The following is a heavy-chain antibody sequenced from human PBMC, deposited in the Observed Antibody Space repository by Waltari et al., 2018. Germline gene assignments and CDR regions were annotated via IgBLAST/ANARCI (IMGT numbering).Heavy chain of an antibody. V-gene: IGHV1-2*02. D-gene: IGHD1-26*01. CDR3: ARGPPVGAGFNPDLDV. CDR1: GYTFIHHY. CDR2: INPNSGGA. Sequence: QVQLVQSGAEMKKPGASMRVSCNASGYTFIHHYVHWVRQSPGQGLEWMGWINPNSGGANFARRFQGRISMARDVSTNLAYMELRRLTSSDTAIYYCARGPPVGAGFNPDLDVWGQGTLVTVSS. J-gene: IGHJ4*02.